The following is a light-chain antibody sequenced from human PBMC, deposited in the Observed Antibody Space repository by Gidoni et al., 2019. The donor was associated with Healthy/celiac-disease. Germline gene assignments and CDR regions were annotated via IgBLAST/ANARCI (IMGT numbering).Light chain of an antibody. CDR1: QSVSSY. J-gene: IGKJ4*01. Sequence: EMVWQQSPATLSLSPGERATLSCRASQSVSSYLAWYQQKPGQAPGLLIYDASNRATGIPARFSGSGSGTDFTLTISSLEPEDFAVYYCQQRSNWPPLTFGGGTKVEIK. V-gene: IGKV3-11*01. CDR2: DAS. CDR3: QQRSNWPPLT.